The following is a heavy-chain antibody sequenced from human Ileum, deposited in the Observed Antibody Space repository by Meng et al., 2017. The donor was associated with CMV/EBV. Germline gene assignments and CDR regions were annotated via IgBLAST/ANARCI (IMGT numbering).Heavy chain of an antibody. CDR1: DASFSDFS. D-gene: IGHD1-14*01. J-gene: IGHJ4*02. CDR3: ARGQDNHKGGVH. V-gene: IGHV4-34*01. CDR2: IHPSGST. Sequence: QLWGPGLLKPSGTLSLTCDVYDASFSDFSWSWTRHLPGKGLEWIGEIHPSGSTHYNPSLESRVSISVHMSNNQFSLKVSSVTAADTAVYYCARGQDNHKGGVHWGQGTLVTVSS.